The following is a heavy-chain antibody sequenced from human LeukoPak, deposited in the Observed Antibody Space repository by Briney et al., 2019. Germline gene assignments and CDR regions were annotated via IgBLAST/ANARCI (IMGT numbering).Heavy chain of an antibody. CDR2: IYNNGRT. D-gene: IGHD1-1*01. CDR1: GGSISSSSDY. J-gene: IGHJ4*02. CDR3: ARHRWDGTYNFDF. V-gene: IGHV4-39*01. Sequence: PSETLSLTCTVSGGSISSSSDYWGWIRQPPGMGLEWIGSIYNNGRTFTNPSLKSQATISVDTSKNQFSLKLSSVTAADTAMYYCARHRWDGTYNFDFWGQGTLVPVSS.